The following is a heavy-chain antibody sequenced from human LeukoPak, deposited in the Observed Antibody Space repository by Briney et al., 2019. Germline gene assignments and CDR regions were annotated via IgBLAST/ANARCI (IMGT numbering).Heavy chain of an antibody. CDR2: VYYGGTT. CDR1: GGSINSRSYY. Sequence: PSETLSLTCTVSGGSINSRSYYWGWIRQPPGKGLEWIGSVYYGGTTYYNPSLKSRVTISEDTSKNQFSLKLSSVTAADTAVYYCARRATTVTTGCYYYMDVWGKGTTVTVSS. J-gene: IGHJ6*03. D-gene: IGHD4-17*01. V-gene: IGHV4-39*01. CDR3: ARRATTVTTGCYYYMDV.